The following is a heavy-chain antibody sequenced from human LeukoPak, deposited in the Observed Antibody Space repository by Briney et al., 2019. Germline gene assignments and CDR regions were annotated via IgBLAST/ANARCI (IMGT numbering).Heavy chain of an antibody. V-gene: IGHV3-30*04. CDR2: ISYDGSNK. J-gene: IGHJ4*02. CDR3: ARDSRWRYSYGSFYFDY. D-gene: IGHD5-18*01. Sequence: GRSLRLSCAASGFTFSSYAMHWVRQAPGKGLEWVAVISYDGSNKYYADSVKGRFTISRDNSKNTLYLQMNSLRAEDTAVCYCARDSRWRYSYGSFYFDYWGQGTLVTVSS. CDR1: GFTFSSYA.